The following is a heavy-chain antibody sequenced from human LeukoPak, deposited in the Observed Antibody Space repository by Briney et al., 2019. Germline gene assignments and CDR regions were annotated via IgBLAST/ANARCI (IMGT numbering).Heavy chain of an antibody. CDR1: GYTFTSYN. CDR3: ARGRSTGYPYYFEY. J-gene: IGHJ4*02. D-gene: IGHD5-12*01. CDR2: MNPNSGST. Sequence: ATVNVSCKASGYTFTSYNINWVRQATGQGLEWMVGMNPNSGSTGYAQKFQGRVTITRNTSISTAYMELSGLRSEDTAVYYCARGRSTGYPYYFEYWGQGTLVTVSS. V-gene: IGHV1-8*03.